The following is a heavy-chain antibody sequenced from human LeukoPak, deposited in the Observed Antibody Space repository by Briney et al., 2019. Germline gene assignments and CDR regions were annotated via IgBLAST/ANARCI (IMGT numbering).Heavy chain of an antibody. J-gene: IGHJ4*02. Sequence: GGSLRPSCAASGFTFSSYATSWVRQAPGKGLEWVSGISATGGSTYYADSVKGRFTISRDNSKNTLYLQMSSLRAEDTAVYYCAKQKYCSGGSCYYFDYWGQGTLVTVSS. D-gene: IGHD2-15*01. V-gene: IGHV3-23*01. CDR1: GFTFSSYA. CDR3: AKQKYCSGGSCYYFDY. CDR2: ISATGGST.